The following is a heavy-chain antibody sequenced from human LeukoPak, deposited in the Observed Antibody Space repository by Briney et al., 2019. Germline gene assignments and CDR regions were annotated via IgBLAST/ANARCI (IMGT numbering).Heavy chain of an antibody. Sequence: QHWGSLRLSCAASGFTFSSYAMSWVRQAPGKGLEWLSVISGSGGSTYYADSVKGRFTISRDNSKNTLYLQMNSLRGEDTAVYYCAKHPSAGNFDYWGQGTRVTVSS. CDR2: ISGSGGST. D-gene: IGHD6-25*01. J-gene: IGHJ4*02. CDR1: GFTFSSYA. CDR3: AKHPSAGNFDY. V-gene: IGHV3-23*01.